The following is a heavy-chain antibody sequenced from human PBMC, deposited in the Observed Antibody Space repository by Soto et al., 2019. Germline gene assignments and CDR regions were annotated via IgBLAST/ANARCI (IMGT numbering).Heavy chain of an antibody. D-gene: IGHD6-19*01. CDR1: GYSFTSFG. J-gene: IGHJ4*02. Sequence: QVQLVQSGTEVKKPGASVKVTCKRSGYSFTSFGISWMRQAPGQGLEWLGGVSPYNGNTYSAQSLQGRLTMTTDTARGTVYMELTGLTINETAIYYCARDQAVRPVSGAYYFDYWGLGTLVAVS. CDR2: VSPYNGNT. CDR3: ARDQAVRPVSGAYYFDY. V-gene: IGHV1-18*01.